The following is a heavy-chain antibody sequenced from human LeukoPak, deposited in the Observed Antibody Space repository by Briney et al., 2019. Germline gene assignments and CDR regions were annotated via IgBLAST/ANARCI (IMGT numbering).Heavy chain of an antibody. CDR3: ARGGSGYDYVY. J-gene: IGHJ4*02. Sequence: SETLSLTCSVSGASISSHYWSWIRQPPGKGLDWIGYIHYSGSTNCNPSLKSRVTISLDTSKNQFSLKLTSVTAADTAVYYCARGGSGYDYVYWGQGTLVTVSS. CDR1: GASISSHY. CDR2: IHYSGST. V-gene: IGHV4-59*11. D-gene: IGHD5-12*01.